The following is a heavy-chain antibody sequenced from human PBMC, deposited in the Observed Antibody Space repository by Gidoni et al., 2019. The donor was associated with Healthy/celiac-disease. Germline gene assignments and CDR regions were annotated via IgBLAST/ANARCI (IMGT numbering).Heavy chain of an antibody. CDR3: ARGSYFDWLHFDY. D-gene: IGHD3-9*01. CDR1: GGSISSGSYY. CDR2: IYTSGST. V-gene: IGHV4-61*02. J-gene: IGHJ4*02. Sequence: QVQLQESGPGLVKPSQTLSPHCPVSGGSISSGSYYWSWIRQPAGKGLEWIGRIYTSGSTNYNPALKSRVTISVDTSKNQFSLKLSSVTAADTAVYYWARGSYFDWLHFDYWGQGTLVTVSS.